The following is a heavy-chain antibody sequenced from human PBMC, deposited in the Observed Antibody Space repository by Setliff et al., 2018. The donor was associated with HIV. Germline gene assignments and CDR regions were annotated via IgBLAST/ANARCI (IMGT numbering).Heavy chain of an antibody. CDR2: IYDSGIT. CDR3: ARRPAFNAFDI. Sequence: SETLSLTCTVSGGSISSYSWSWIRQPPGKGLEWIGYIYDSGITNYNPSLKSRVTISVDTSKTQFSLKLSSVTAADTAVYYCARRPAFNAFDIWGQGTMGTVSS. V-gene: IGHV4-59*08. J-gene: IGHJ3*02. D-gene: IGHD6-25*01. CDR1: GGSISSYS.